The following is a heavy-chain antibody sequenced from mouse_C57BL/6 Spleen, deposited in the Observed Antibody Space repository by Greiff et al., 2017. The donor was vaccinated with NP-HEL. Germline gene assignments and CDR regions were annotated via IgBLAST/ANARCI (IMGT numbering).Heavy chain of an antibody. CDR1: GYTFTSYW. D-gene: IGHD3-2*02. J-gene: IGHJ3*01. V-gene: IGHV1-72*01. CDR2: IDPNSGGT. CDR3: AREVADSSGYAWFAY. Sequence: QVQLQQPGAELVKPGASVKLSCKASGYTFTSYWMHWVKQRPGRGLEWIGRIDPNSGGTKYNEKFKSKATLTVDKPSSTAYMQLSSLTSEDSAVYYCAREVADSSGYAWFAYWGQGTLVTVSA.